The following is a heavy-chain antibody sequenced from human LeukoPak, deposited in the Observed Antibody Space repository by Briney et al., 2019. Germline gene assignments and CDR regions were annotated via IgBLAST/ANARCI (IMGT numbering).Heavy chain of an antibody. CDR3: ARFYGLVPYMDV. V-gene: IGHV3-11*01. CDR1: LFTLSDYY. J-gene: IGHJ6*02. Sequence: GGSLRLSRAASLFTLSDYYMSSIRQAPGRGLEGVSYISSSGSTIYSADSVKGRFTISRDNTKISLYQKMNSLRAEDTAVYYCARFYGLVPYMDVWGQGTTVTVSS. D-gene: IGHD3-10*01. CDR2: ISSSGSTI.